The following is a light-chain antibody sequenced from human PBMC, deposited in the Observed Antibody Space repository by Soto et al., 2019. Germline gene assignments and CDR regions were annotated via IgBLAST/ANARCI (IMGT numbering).Light chain of an antibody. CDR1: SSDVGHYNY. J-gene: IGLJ1*01. CDR2: DVS. CDR3: SSYTISNTYV. V-gene: IGLV2-14*01. Sequence: QSVLTQPASVSGSPGQSITISCAGTSSDVGHYNYVSWYQQHPGKAPKLLIYDVSNRPSGVSDRFFGSKSGNTASLTISGLQAEDESDYYCSSYTISNTYVFGTGTKVTVL.